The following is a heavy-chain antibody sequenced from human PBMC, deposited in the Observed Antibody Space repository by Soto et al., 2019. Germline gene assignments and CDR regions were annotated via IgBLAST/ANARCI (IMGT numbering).Heavy chain of an antibody. CDR2: ICGSGGST. CDR3: AKSTFMVRGGLDY. V-gene: IGHV3-23*01. J-gene: IGHJ4*02. D-gene: IGHD3-10*01. CDR1: GVTLSSYA. Sequence: PGGSLRLGCAASGVTLSSYAMGWVRQAPGKGLEWVPAICGSGGSTYYADSVKGRFTISRDNSKNTLYLQMNSLRAEDTALYYCAKSTFMVRGGLDYWGQGTLVTVSS.